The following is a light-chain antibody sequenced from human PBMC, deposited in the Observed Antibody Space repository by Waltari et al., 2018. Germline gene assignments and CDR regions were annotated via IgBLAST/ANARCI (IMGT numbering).Light chain of an antibody. Sequence: EIVLTQSPGTLSLSPGERATLSCTASQRISASLSWYQQKLGQPPRLPIYETTNMAIGIPDRFSGSGSGTNFTLTINRLEPEDFAVYFCQQYADSPITFGLGTRLDIK. CDR1: QRISAS. J-gene: IGKJ5*01. CDR3: QQYADSPIT. CDR2: ETT. V-gene: IGKV3-20*01.